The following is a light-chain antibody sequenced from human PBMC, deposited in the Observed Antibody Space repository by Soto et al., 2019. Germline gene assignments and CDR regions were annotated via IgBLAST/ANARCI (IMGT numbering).Light chain of an antibody. CDR3: QQRHMWPIT. CDR2: DAY. V-gene: IGKV3-11*01. CDR1: QSFRGL. Sequence: VLRQSPVTLSLSPGEIATLSCRASQSFRGLLAWYQQKPGQAPRLLIYDAYNRATGIPPRFSGSGSGTDFTLTISSLEPEDSAVYYCQQRHMWPITFGQGTRLETK. J-gene: IGKJ5*01.